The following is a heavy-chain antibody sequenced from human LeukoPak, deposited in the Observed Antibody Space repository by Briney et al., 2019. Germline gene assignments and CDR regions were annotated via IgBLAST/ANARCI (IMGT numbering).Heavy chain of an antibody. CDR1: GFTFSSYG. J-gene: IGHJ4*02. D-gene: IGHD2-15*01. V-gene: IGHV3-23*01. CDR2: ISSSSRYI. Sequence: PGGSLRLSCAASGFTFSSYGMSWVRQAPGKGLEWVSFISSSSRYIYYADSVKGRFTISRDNSKNTVYLQMNSLRVDDTAVFYCAKSSLVAPYDYWGQGTLVTVSS. CDR3: AKSSLVAPYDY.